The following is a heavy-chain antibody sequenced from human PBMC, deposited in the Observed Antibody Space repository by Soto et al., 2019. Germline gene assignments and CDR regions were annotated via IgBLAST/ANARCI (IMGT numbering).Heavy chain of an antibody. Sequence: SETLSLTCAVSGGSISSGGYSWSWIRQPPGKGLEWIGYIYHSGSTYYNPSLKSRVTISVDRSKNQFSLKLSSVTAADTAVYYCTRGYCSGGSCYCDYWGQGTLVTVSS. CDR1: GGSISSGGYS. CDR3: TRGYCSGGSCYCDY. D-gene: IGHD2-15*01. J-gene: IGHJ4*02. CDR2: IYHSGST. V-gene: IGHV4-30-2*01.